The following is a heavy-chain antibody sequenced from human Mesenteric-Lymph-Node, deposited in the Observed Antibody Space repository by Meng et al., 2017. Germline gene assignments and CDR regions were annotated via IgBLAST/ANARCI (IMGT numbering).Heavy chain of an antibody. CDR3: ARDLVRVWFGESSFFDY. D-gene: IGHD3-10*01. CDR1: GYTFTGYY. Sequence: QEQLVDAGAEWKRPGASVKGSCKASGYTFTGYYMHLVRQAPGQGLEWMGRINPNSGGTNYAQKFQGRVTMTRDTSISTAYMELSRLRSDDTAVYYCARDLVRVWFGESSFFDYWGQGTLVTVSS. CDR2: INPNSGGT. V-gene: IGHV1-2*06. J-gene: IGHJ4*02.